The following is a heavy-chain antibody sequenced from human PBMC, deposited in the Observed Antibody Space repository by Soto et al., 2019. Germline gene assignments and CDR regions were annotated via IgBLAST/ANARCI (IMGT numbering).Heavy chain of an antibody. CDR1: GFTFSSYA. V-gene: IGHV3-30-3*01. D-gene: IGHD6-13*01. CDR3: ARGGSWNYYFDY. J-gene: IGHJ4*02. Sequence: GGSLRLSCAASGFTFSSYAMHWVRQAPGKGLEWVAVISCDGSNKYYADSVKGRFTISRDNSKNTLYLQMNSLRAEDTAVYYCARGGSWNYYFDYWGQGTLVTVSS. CDR2: ISCDGSNK.